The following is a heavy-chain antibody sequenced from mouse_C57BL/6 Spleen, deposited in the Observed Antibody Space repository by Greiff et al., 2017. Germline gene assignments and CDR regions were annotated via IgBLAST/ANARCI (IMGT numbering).Heavy chain of an antibody. CDR1: GFTFSSYA. V-gene: IGHV5-4*01. D-gene: IGHD1-1*01. Sequence: EVQRVESGGGLVKPGGSLKLSCAASGFTFSSYAMSWVRQTPEKRLEWVATISDGGSYTYSPDNVKGRFTISRDNAKNNLYLQMSHLKSEDTAMYYCARDQADYYGSRGFAYWGQGTLVTVSA. J-gene: IGHJ3*01. CDR2: ISDGGSYT. CDR3: ARDQADYYGSRGFAY.